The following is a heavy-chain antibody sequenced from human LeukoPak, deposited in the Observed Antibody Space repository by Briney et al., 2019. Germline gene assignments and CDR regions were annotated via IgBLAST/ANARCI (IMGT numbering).Heavy chain of an antibody. CDR3: ARDQWELPAY. Sequence: PSETLSLTCTVSGGSISSYYWSWIRQPPGKGLEWIGYIYYSGSTNYSPSLKSRVTISVDTSKNQFSLKLSSVTAADTAVYYCARDQWELPAYWGQGTLVTVSS. V-gene: IGHV4-59*01. J-gene: IGHJ4*02. CDR1: GGSISSYY. D-gene: IGHD1-26*01. CDR2: IYYSGST.